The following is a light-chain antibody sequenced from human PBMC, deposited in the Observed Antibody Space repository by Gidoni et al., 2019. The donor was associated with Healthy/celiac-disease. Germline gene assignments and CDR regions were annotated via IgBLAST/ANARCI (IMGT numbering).Light chain of an antibody. CDR2: EVS. Sequence: QSALTQPASVSGSPGQSITISCTGTSSDVGSHNYVSWYQQHPGKAPRLMIYEVSNRPSAVSNRFSGSKSGNTASLTISGLQTEDEADYYCSSYSSSTTLVFGIGTKVTVL. V-gene: IGLV2-14*01. J-gene: IGLJ1*01. CDR1: SSDVGSHNY. CDR3: SSYSSSTTLV.